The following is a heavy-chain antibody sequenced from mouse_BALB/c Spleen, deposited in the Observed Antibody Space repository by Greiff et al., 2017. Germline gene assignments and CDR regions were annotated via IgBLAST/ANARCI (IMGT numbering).Heavy chain of an antibody. Sequence: VKVVESGPGLVAPSQSLSITCTVSGFSLTSYGVHWVRQPPGKGLEWLGVIWAGGSTNYNSALMSRLSISKDNSKSQVFLKMNSLQTDDTARYYCAIDLYAMDYWGQGTSVTVSS. CDR3: AIDLYAMDY. J-gene: IGHJ4*01. CDR2: IWAGGST. CDR1: GFSLTSYG. V-gene: IGHV2-9*02.